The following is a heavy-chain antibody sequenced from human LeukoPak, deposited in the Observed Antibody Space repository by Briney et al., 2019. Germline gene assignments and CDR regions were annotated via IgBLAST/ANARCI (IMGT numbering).Heavy chain of an antibody. J-gene: IGHJ4*02. D-gene: IGHD5-12*01. Sequence: GGSLRLSCAASGFTFRNYWMTWVRQAPGKGLEWVAHINQDGSKEYYMDSVKARFTISRDNANNSLSLQMNSLRAEDTAVYYCVRDGGVSGYDLLDYWGQGTLVTVSS. V-gene: IGHV3-7*01. CDR2: INQDGSKE. CDR1: GFTFRNYW. CDR3: VRDGGVSGYDLLDY.